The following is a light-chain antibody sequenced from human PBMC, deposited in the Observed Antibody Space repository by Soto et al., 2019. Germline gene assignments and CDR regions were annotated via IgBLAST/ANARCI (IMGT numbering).Light chain of an antibody. CDR1: SSDVGGYNY. CDR3: SSYTGTNTWL. Sequence: QSALTQPASVSGSPGQSITISCTGTSSDVGGYNYVSWFQHHPGKVPKLLIFEVSNRPSGISNRFSGSKSGNTASLTISGLQPEDEADYYCSSYTGTNTWLFGGGTKVTVL. CDR2: EVS. V-gene: IGLV2-14*01. J-gene: IGLJ3*02.